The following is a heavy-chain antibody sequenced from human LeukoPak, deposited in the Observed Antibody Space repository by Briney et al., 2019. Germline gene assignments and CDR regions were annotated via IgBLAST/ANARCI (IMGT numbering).Heavy chain of an antibody. CDR2: ITGSGVIT. CDR1: GFSFSASS. J-gene: IGHJ3*02. D-gene: IGHD3-10*01. CDR3: ASQLWFGELFSDAFDI. V-gene: IGHV3-23*01. Sequence: GGSLKLSCAASGFSFSASSVHWVRQAPGKGLEWVSGITGSGVITYHADSVKGRFTISRDNSKNTLYLQMNSLRAEDTAVYYCASQLWFGELFSDAFDIWGQGTMVTVSS.